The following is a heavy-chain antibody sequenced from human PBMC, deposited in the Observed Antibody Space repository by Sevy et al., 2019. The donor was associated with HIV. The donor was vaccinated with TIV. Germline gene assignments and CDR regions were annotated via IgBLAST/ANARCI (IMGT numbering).Heavy chain of an antibody. J-gene: IGHJ6*02. CDR1: GFTLSNNH. CDR2: MWYDGSNE. CDR3: ARDSLALDV. V-gene: IGHV3-33*01. Sequence: GGSLRLSCAASGFTLSNNHMHWVRQAPGKGLEWVAAMWYDGSNEYYADSVKGRFTISRDNSKNTLDLQMNSLRAEDTAVYDSARDSLALDVWGQGTQVTVSS.